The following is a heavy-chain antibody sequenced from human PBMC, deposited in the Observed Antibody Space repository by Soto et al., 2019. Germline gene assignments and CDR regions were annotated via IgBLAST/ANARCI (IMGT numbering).Heavy chain of an antibody. CDR3: ARAHSSSWPYIDY. CDR2: IGTAGDT. V-gene: IGHV3-13*01. J-gene: IGHJ4*02. CDR1: GFTFSSYD. Sequence: GGSLRLSCAASGFTFSSYDMHWVRQATGKGLEWVSAIGTAGDTYYPGSVKGRFTISRENAKNSLYLQMNSLRAGDTAVYYCARAHSSSWPYIDYWGQGTLVTVSS. D-gene: IGHD6-13*01.